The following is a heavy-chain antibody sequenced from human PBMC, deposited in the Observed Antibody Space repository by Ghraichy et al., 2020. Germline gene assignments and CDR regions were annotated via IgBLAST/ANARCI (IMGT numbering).Heavy chain of an antibody. J-gene: IGHJ4*02. CDR1: GFTFSGSA. V-gene: IGHV3-73*01. CDR2: IRSKANSYAT. D-gene: IGHD3-3*01. CDR3: TSLSFGVVLY. Sequence: LSLTCAASGFTFSGSAMHWVRQASGKGLEWVGRIRSKANSYATAYAASVKGRFTISRDDSKNTAYLQMNSLKTEDTAVYYCTSLSFGVVLYWGQGTLVTVSS.